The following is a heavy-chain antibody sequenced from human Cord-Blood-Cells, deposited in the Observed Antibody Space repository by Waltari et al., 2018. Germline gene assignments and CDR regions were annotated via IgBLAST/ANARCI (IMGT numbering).Heavy chain of an antibody. J-gene: IGHJ4*02. CDR3: ARDTWFGELFDY. CDR1: GFTFSSYW. V-gene: IGHV3-7*01. CDR2: IKKDGSEK. D-gene: IGHD3-10*01. Sequence: EVQLVESGGGLVQPGGSLRLSCAASGFTFSSYWMSWVRQAPGKGLEGVANIKKDGSEKYYVDSVKGRFTIARDNAKKSLYLQMNSLRAEDTAVYYCARDTWFGELFDYWGQGTLVTVSS.